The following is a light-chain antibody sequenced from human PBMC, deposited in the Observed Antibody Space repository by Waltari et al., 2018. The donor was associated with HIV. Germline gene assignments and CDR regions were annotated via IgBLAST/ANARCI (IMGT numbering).Light chain of an antibody. J-gene: IGKJ4*01. Sequence: EIVLTQSPATLSVSPGERATLSCRASQSVNNNLAWYQQKPGQVPRILIYGASTRATGIPARFSGSGSGTEFTLTISSLQSEDFAVYYCQQYNFWPPLTFGGGTKVEIK. CDR2: GAS. V-gene: IGKV3-15*01. CDR1: QSVNNN. CDR3: QQYNFWPPLT.